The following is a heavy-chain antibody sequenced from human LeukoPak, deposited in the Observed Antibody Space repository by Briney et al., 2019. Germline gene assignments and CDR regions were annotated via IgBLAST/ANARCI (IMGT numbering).Heavy chain of an antibody. V-gene: IGHV4-30-2*01. CDR1: GGSISSGGYS. CDR3: ARATPKYCSGGSCYSFDY. J-gene: IGHJ4*02. D-gene: IGHD2-15*01. CDR2: IYHSGST. Sequence: PSQTLSLTCAVSGGSISSGGYSWSWIRQPPGKGLEWIGYIYHSGSTYYNPSLKSRVTISVDRSKNQFSPKLSSVTAADTAVYYCARATPKYCSGGSCYSFDYWGQGTLVTVSS.